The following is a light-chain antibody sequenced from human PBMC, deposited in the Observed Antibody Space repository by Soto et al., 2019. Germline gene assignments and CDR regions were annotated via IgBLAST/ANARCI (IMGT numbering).Light chain of an antibody. CDR2: GVY. CDR3: QHYGSSRT. V-gene: IGKV3-20*01. Sequence: IVLTQSPGTLSLSPGERATLSCRASQSFSSPYLAWYQQKPGQAPRLLIYGVYTRATGIPDRFSGSGSGTEFTLTISRLEPEDFAVYYCQHYGSSRTFGQGTKVDIK. CDR1: QSFSSPY. J-gene: IGKJ1*01.